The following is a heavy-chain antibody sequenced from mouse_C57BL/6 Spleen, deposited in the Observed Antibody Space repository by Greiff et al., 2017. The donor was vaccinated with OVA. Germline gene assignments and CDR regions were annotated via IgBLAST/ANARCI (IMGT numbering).Heavy chain of an antibody. CDR1: GYTFTDYE. Sequence: VQVVESGAELVRPGASVTLSCKASGYTFTDYEMHWVKQTPVHGLEWIGAIDPETGGTAYNQKFKGKAILTADKSSSTAYIELHSLTSEDSAVYYCTRRDYYGSNYSAWFAYWGHGALVTVSA. J-gene: IGHJ3*01. CDR2: IDPETGGT. CDR3: TRRDYYGSNYSAWFAY. D-gene: IGHD1-1*01. V-gene: IGHV1-15*01.